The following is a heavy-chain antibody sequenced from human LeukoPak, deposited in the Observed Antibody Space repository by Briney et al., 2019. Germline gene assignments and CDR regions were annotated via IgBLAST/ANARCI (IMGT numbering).Heavy chain of an antibody. CDR1: GFTVSSNY. V-gene: IGHV3-23*01. CDR2: ISGSGGST. Sequence: GGSLRLSCAASGFTVSSNYMSWVRQAPGKGLEWVSAISGSGGSTYYADSVKGRFTISRDNSKNTLYLQMNSLRAEDTAVYYCAKDVSSSPRAFDIWGQGTMVTVSS. D-gene: IGHD6-13*01. J-gene: IGHJ3*02. CDR3: AKDVSSSPRAFDI.